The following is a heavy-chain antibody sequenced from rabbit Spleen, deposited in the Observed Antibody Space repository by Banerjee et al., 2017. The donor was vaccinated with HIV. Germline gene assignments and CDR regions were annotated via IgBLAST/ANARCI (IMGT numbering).Heavy chain of an antibody. D-gene: IGHD1-1*01. CDR2: IYNGDGGT. CDR3: ATGSGAWATRLDL. J-gene: IGHJ3*01. Sequence: QSLEESGGDLVQPGGSLTLTCTASGFSFSSSYWICWVRQALGKGPEWIACIYNGDGGTYYATWAKGRFTISKTSSTTVTLQMTSLTAADTATYFCATGSGAWATRLDLWGQGTLVTVS. CDR1: GFSFSSSYW. V-gene: IGHV1S40*01.